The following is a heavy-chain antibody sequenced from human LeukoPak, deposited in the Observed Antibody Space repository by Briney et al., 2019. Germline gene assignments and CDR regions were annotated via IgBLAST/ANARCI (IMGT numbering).Heavy chain of an antibody. CDR1: GGSVSSGSFY. D-gene: IGHD6-19*01. Sequence: SETLSLTCTVSGGSVSSGSFYWSWIRQPPGKGLEWIGYIYYSRSTNYNPSLKSRVAISVDTSKNQFSLKLSSVTAADTAVYYCARGSERLSLQWLVPSYWYFDLWGRGTLVTVSS. V-gene: IGHV4-61*01. CDR3: ARGSERLSLQWLVPSYWYFDL. J-gene: IGHJ2*01. CDR2: IYYSRST.